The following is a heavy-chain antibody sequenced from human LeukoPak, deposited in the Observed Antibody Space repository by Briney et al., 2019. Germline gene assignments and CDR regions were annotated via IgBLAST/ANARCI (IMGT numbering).Heavy chain of an antibody. CDR3: ARVVRDYVWGSYRFDY. CDR1: GGSISSYY. Sequence: SETLSLTCTVSGGSISSYYWSWIRQPPGKGLEWIGYIYYSGSTNYNPSLKSRVTISVDTSKNQFSLKLSSVTAADRGVYYCARVVRDYVWGSYRFDYWGQGTLVTVSS. CDR2: IYYSGST. J-gene: IGHJ4*02. D-gene: IGHD3-16*02. V-gene: IGHV4-59*08.